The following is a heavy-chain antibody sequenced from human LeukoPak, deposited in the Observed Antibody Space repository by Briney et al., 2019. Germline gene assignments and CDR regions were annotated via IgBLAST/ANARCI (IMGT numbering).Heavy chain of an antibody. CDR1: GYSFTSNW. CDR2: IYPGDSDT. V-gene: IGHV5-51*01. J-gene: IGHJ3*02. Sequence: GESLKISCKGSGYSFTSNWIGWVRQMPGKGLEWMGIIYPGDSDTRYSPSFQGQVTISADESISTAYLQWSSLKASDTAMYYCARHLSDGDYPCDAFDIWGQGTMVTVSS. CDR3: ARHLSDGDYPCDAFDI. D-gene: IGHD4-17*01.